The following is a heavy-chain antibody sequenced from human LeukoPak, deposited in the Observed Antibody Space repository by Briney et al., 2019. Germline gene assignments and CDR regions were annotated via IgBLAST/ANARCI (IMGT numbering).Heavy chain of an antibody. CDR1: GGSISSGGYY. D-gene: IGHD2-2*01. Sequence: SETLSLTCTVSGGSISSGGYYWSWIRQHPGKGLEWIGYIYYSGSTYYNPSLKSRVTISVDTSKNQFSLKLSSVTAADTAVYYCARIANTKYCSSTSCQSVGDYWGQGTLVTVSS. J-gene: IGHJ4*02. CDR3: ARIANTKYCSSTSCQSVGDY. V-gene: IGHV4-31*03. CDR2: IYYSGST.